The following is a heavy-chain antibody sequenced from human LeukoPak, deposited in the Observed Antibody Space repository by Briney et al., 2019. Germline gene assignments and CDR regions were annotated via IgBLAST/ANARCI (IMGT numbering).Heavy chain of an antibody. CDR2: IYHTGST. D-gene: IGHD3-22*01. J-gene: IGHJ3*02. CDR1: GGSFSNYY. V-gene: IGHV4-34*01. Sequence: SETLSLTCAVYGGSFSNYYWSWIRQPPGKGLEWIGDIYHTGSTTYNPSLKSRVTISVDTSKNQFSLKLSSVTAADTAVYYCARDFGGYYDSSGSSDAFDIWGQGTMVTVSS. CDR3: ARDFGGYYDSSGSSDAFDI.